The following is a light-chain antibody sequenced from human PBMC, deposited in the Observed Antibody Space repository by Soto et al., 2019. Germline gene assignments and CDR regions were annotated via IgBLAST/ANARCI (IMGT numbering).Light chain of an antibody. J-gene: IGKJ4*01. CDR3: QQAYILPTV. Sequence: IDMTQSPSTVSASVGDRITITCRASQGISSRLAWYQQKPGKAPNLLIYSASILQSGVTNRFSGSGSGTYFTLTITSLQPEDFATYYCQQAYILPTVFGGGTKVDIK. V-gene: IGKV1-12*01. CDR1: QGISSR. CDR2: SAS.